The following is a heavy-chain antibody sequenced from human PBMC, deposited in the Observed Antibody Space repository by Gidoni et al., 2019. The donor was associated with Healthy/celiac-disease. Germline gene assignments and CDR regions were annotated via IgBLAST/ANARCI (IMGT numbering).Heavy chain of an antibody. J-gene: IGHJ6*02. CDR3: AKDGGYCSSTSCYGMDV. Sequence: EVQLVESGGGLVQPGRSLRLSCAASGFTFDDYAMHWVRQAPGKGLELVSGISWNSGSIGYADSVKGRFTISRDNAKNSLYLQMNSLRAEDTALYYCAKDGGYCSSTSCYGMDVWGQGTTVTVSS. V-gene: IGHV3-9*01. CDR2: ISWNSGSI. D-gene: IGHD2-2*01. CDR1: GFTFDDYA.